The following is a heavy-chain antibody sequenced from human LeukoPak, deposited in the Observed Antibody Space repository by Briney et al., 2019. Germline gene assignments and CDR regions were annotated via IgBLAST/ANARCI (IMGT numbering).Heavy chain of an antibody. D-gene: IGHD3-10*01. J-gene: IGHJ6*02. Sequence: SETLSLTCAVSGGSISSGGYSWSWIRQPPGKGLEWIGYIYHSGSTYYNPSLKSRVTISVDRSKNQFSLKLSSVTAADTAVYYCARDYGSGTYWAYYYYGMDVWGQGTTVTVSS. CDR1: GGSISSGGYS. V-gene: IGHV4-30-2*01. CDR2: IYHSGST. CDR3: ARDYGSGTYWAYYYYGMDV.